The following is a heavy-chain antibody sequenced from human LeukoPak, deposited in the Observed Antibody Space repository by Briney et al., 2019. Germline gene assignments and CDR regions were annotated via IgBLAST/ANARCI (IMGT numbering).Heavy chain of an antibody. CDR1: GYTCTGYY. CDR2: INPNSGGT. V-gene: IGHV1-2*02. Sequence: ASVKVSCKASGYTCTGYYMHWVRQAPGQGLEWMGWINPNSGGTNYAQKFQGRVTMTRDTSISTAYMELSRLRSDDTAVYYCALYDFWSGYYTFDYWGQGTLVTVSS. D-gene: IGHD3-3*01. J-gene: IGHJ4*02. CDR3: ALYDFWSGYYTFDY.